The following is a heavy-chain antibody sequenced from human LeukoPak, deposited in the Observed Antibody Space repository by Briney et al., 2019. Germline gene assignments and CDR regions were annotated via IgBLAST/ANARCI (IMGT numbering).Heavy chain of an antibody. CDR2: IYYSGST. Sequence: SETLSLTCTVSGGSISSYYWSWIRQPPGKGLEWIGYIYYSGSTNNNPSLKSRVTISVDTSKNQFSLKLSSVTAADTAVYYCARGHYSDSSGYFGYFDYWGQGTLVTVSS. V-gene: IGHV4-59*01. CDR1: GGSISSYY. CDR3: ARGHYSDSSGYFGYFDY. D-gene: IGHD3-22*01. J-gene: IGHJ4*02.